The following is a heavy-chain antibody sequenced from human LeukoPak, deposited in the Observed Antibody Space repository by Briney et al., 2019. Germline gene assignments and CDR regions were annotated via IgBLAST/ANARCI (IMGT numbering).Heavy chain of an antibody. V-gene: IGHV3-23*01. Sequence: SGGSLRLSCAASGFTFSSYAMSWVRQAPGRGLEWVSAISGSGGSTYYADSVKGRFTISRDNSKNTLYLQMNSLRAEDTAVYYCAKDQRDSSSWPTFDYWGQGTLVTVSS. J-gene: IGHJ4*02. D-gene: IGHD6-13*01. CDR1: GFTFSSYA. CDR2: ISGSGGST. CDR3: AKDQRDSSSWPTFDY.